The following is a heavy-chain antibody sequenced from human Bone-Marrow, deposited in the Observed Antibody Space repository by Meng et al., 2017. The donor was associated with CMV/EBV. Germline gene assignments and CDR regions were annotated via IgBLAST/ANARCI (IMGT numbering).Heavy chain of an antibody. V-gene: IGHV3-30*02. Sequence: GESLKISCAASGFNFRGYGMHWARQAPGKGLEWVAFTRYDGSNKYYADSVKGRFTISRDNSKNTLYLQVNSLRAEDTAVYYCAKVVGITIFGVTHLDGMDVWGQGTTVTVSS. CDR2: TRYDGSNK. CDR3: AKVVGITIFGVTHLDGMDV. D-gene: IGHD3-3*01. CDR1: GFNFRGYG. J-gene: IGHJ6*02.